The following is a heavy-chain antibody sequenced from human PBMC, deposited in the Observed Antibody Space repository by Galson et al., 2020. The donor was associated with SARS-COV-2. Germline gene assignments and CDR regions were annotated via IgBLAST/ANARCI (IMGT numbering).Heavy chain of an antibody. CDR2: IKTRSDGETT. CDR1: GFTFSTAW. D-gene: IGHD3-10*01. V-gene: IGHV3-15*01. J-gene: IGHJ6*04. Sequence: ESLKISCAVSGFTFSTAWMIWVRQAPGKGLEWVGRIKTRSDGETTDYGAPVKGRFIISRDDSKDTLYLHMNSLRTEDTAVYYCAIRFGGLGYMDVWGKGTTVTVSS. CDR3: AIRFGGLGYMDV.